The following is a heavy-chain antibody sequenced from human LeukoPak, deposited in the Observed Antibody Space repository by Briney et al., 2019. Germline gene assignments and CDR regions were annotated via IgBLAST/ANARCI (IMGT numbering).Heavy chain of an antibody. J-gene: IGHJ5*02. CDR2: MNPNSGNT. V-gene: IGHV1-8*01. Sequence: ASVKVSCNASGYTFTSYDINWVRQATGQGLEWMGWMNPNSGNTGYAQKFQGRVTMTRNTSISTAYMELSSLRSEDTAVYYCARRRLRDLWFDPWGQGTLVTVSS. CDR1: GYTFTSYD. CDR3: ARRRLRDLWFDP.